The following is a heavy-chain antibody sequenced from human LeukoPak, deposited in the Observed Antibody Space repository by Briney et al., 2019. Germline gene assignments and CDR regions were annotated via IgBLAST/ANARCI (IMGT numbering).Heavy chain of an antibody. CDR1: GFTFSDYG. V-gene: IGHV3-30*18. CDR2: TSYDGTNK. D-gene: IGHD7-27*01. CDR3: TKGVLGRTQSVSAGLDH. Sequence: PGGSLRLSCAASGFTFSDYGMHWVRQAPGKGLEWVTVTSYDGTNKYYADSVKGRFTISRDNSRNTLYLQMNSLRVEDTAVYYCTKGVLGRTQSVSAGLDHWGQGTLVIVSS. J-gene: IGHJ4*02.